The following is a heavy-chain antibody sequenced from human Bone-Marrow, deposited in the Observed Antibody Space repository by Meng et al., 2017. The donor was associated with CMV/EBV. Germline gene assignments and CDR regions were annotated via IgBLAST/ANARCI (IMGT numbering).Heavy chain of an antibody. Sequence: QVQLQESGPGLVKPSQTLSLTCTVSGGSISSSSYFWGWIRQPPGKGLEWIGSIYYSGTTYYNPSLKSRVTMSVDMSKNQFSLKLRSVTAADTAVYYCARHGYCFGGSCYWHYWGQGTLVTVSS. CDR3: ARHGYCFGGSCYWHY. V-gene: IGHV4-39*01. D-gene: IGHD2-15*01. CDR2: IYYSGTT. J-gene: IGHJ4*02. CDR1: GGSISSSSYF.